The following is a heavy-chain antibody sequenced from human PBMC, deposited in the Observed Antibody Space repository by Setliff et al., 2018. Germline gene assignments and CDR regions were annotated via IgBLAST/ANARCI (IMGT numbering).Heavy chain of an antibody. CDR1: GGSFSGYY. CDR2: INHSGST. J-gene: IGHJ6*02. Sequence: NPSETLSLTCAVYGGSFSGYYWSWIRQPPGKGLEWIGEINHSGSTNYNPSLKSRVTISVDTSKNQFSLKLSSVTAADTAVYYCARKSRNIVVVPAAYGSRFYYYYYGMDVWGQGTTVTVSS. CDR3: ARKSRNIVVVPAAYGSRFYYYYYGMDV. D-gene: IGHD2-2*01. V-gene: IGHV4-34*01.